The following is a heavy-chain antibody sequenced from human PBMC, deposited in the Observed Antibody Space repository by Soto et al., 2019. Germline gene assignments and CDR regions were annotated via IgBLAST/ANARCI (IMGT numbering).Heavy chain of an antibody. D-gene: IGHD3-10*01. V-gene: IGHV3-23*01. CDR1: GFTFSSYG. Sequence: GSLRLSCAASGFTFSSYGMSWVRQAPGKGLEWVSAISGSGGSTYYADSVKGRFTISRDNSKNTLYLQMNSLRAEDTAVYYCAKDTAGVLWFGESMYDPWGQGTLVTVSS. J-gene: IGHJ5*02. CDR3: AKDTAGVLWFGESMYDP. CDR2: ISGSGGST.